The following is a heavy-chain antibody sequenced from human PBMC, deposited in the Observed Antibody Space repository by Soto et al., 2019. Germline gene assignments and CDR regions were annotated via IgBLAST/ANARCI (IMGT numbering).Heavy chain of an antibody. CDR3: ARHDLGYCSGGSCYSYYYYYMDV. CDR2: IYYSGST. D-gene: IGHD2-15*01. J-gene: IGHJ6*03. CDR1: GGSISSSSYY. V-gene: IGHV4-39*01. Sequence: SETLSLTCTVCGGSISSSSYYWGWIRQPPGKGLEWIGSIYYSGSTYYNPSLKSRVTISVDTSKNQFSLKLSSVTAADTAVYYCARHDLGYCSGGSCYSYYYYYMDVWGKGTTVTVSS.